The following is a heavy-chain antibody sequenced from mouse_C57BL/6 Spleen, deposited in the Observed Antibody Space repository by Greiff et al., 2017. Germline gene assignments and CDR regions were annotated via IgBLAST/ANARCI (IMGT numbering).Heavy chain of an antibody. CDR1: GYTFTSYG. D-gene: IGHD4-1*01. CDR3: AKLVYAMDY. J-gene: IGHJ4*01. Sequence: VHLVESGAELARPEASVKLSCKASGYTFTSYGISWVKQRTGQGLEWIGEIYPRSGNTYYNEKFKGKATLTADKSSSTAYMELRSLTSEDSAVYFCAKLVYAMDYWGQGTSVTVSS. V-gene: IGHV1-81*01. CDR2: IYPRSGNT.